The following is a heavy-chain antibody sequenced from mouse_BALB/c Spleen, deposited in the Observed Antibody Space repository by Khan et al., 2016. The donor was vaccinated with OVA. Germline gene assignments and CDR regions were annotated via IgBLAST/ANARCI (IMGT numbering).Heavy chain of an antibody. CDR2: IYPGGDFT. D-gene: IGHD3-1*01. CDR1: GYTFTNYW. J-gene: IGHJ1*01. Sequence: QVRLQQSGAELVRPGTSVKISCKASGYTFTNYWLGRVKQRPGHGLEWIGDIYPGGDFTNYNEKFNDKATLTADTSSTTVYMQLRSLTSEDSAVYFCARWATWFFDVWGAGTTVTVSS. V-gene: IGHV1-63*02. CDR3: ARWATWFFDV.